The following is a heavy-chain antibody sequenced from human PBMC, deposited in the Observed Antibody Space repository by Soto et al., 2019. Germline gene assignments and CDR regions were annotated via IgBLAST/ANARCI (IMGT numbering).Heavy chain of an antibody. J-gene: IGHJ6*02. CDR1: GGTFSSYA. CDR2: ITPMSGIA. D-gene: IGHD3-10*01. CDR3: ARGVELGDYGMDV. Sequence: QVQLVQAGAEVKKPGSSVKVSCKASGGTFSSYAFTWVRQAPGQGLEWMGGITPMSGIANYAQKFQGRVTITADDSTSTAYMELSSLRSEDTAVYYCARGVELGDYGMDVWGQGTTVTVSS. V-gene: IGHV1-69*01.